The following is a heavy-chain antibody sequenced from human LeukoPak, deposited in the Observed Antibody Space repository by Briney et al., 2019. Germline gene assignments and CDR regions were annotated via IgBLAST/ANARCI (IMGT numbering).Heavy chain of an antibody. CDR3: ARAQRITTSVEEKLFDY. V-gene: IGHV3-66*01. Sequence: PGGSLRLSCAASGFTVSSNYMSWVRQAPGKGLEWVSVIYSGGSTYYADSVKGRFTISRDNSKNTLYLQMNSLRAEDTAVYYCARAQRITTSVEEKLFDYWGQGTLVTVSS. J-gene: IGHJ4*02. CDR2: IYSGGST. CDR1: GFTVSSNY. D-gene: IGHD3-10*01.